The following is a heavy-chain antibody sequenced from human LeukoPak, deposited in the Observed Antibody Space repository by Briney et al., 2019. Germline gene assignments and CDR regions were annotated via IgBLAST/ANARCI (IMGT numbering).Heavy chain of an antibody. CDR1: GFTFSSYA. D-gene: IGHD6-13*01. J-gene: IGHJ6*02. V-gene: IGHV3-23*01. Sequence: PGGSLRLSCAASGFTFSSYAMSWVRQAPGKGLEWVSAISGSGGSTYYADSVKGRFTISRDISKNTLYLQMNSLRAEDTAVYYCAKAPPSSHYYYCGMDVWGQGTTVTVSS. CDR3: AKAPPSSHYYYCGMDV. CDR2: ISGSGGST.